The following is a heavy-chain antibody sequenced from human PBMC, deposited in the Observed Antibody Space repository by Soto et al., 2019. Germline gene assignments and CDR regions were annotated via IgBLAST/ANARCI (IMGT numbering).Heavy chain of an antibody. V-gene: IGHV3-9*01. J-gene: IGHJ4*02. Sequence: EVQLVESGGGLEQPGRSLRLSCAASGFTFDDHAMHWVRQAPGKGLEWVSGITWNSGSMGYADSVKGRFTISRDNTKNSLYLQMNSLRTEDTALYYCATLAGGAGREDYWGQGTLVTVSS. CDR3: ATLAGGAGREDY. CDR2: ITWNSGSM. D-gene: IGHD2-8*02. CDR1: GFTFDDHA.